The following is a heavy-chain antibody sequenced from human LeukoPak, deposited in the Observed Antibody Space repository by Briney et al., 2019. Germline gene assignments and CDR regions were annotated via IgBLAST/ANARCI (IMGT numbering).Heavy chain of an antibody. V-gene: IGHV3-23*01. D-gene: IGHD5-12*01. J-gene: IGHJ1*01. CDR2: ISGSGGST. Sequence: GGSLRLSCAASGFTFSSYAMSWVRQAPGKGLEWVSAISGSGGSTYYADSVKGRFTISRDNSKNTLYLQMNSLRAEDTAVYYCAKDGLMGYSGRPRRYFQHCGQGTLVTVSS. CDR3: AKDGLMGYSGRPRRYFQH. CDR1: GFTFSSYA.